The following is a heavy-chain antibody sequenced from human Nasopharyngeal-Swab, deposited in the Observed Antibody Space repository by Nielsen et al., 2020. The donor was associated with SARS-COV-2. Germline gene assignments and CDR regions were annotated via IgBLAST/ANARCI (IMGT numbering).Heavy chain of an antibody. V-gene: IGHV1-18*01. Sequence: ASVKVSCKASGYTFTSYGISWVRQAPGQGLEWMGWISAYNGNTNYAQKLQGRVTMTTDTSTSTANMELRSLRSDDTAVYYCARVPGNHDAFDIWGQGTMVTVSS. CDR3: ARVPGNHDAFDI. D-gene: IGHD2-2*01. CDR1: GYTFTSYG. CDR2: ISAYNGNT. J-gene: IGHJ3*02.